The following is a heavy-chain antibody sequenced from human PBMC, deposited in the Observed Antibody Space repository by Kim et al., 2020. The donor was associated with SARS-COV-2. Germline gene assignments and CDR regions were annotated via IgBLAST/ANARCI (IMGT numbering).Heavy chain of an antibody. Sequence: ASVKVSCEASRYIFNNYYMHWMRQAPGQGLEWMGWFNPNGGGTNYAQKFQGRVSMTWDKSISTHSMELTGLTSDDTAIYYCASGFLVPAFWGQGTLVTVSS. CDR1: RYIFNNYY. J-gene: IGHJ4*02. D-gene: IGHD3-3*01. V-gene: IGHV1-2*02. CDR3: ASGFLVPAF. CDR2: FNPNGGGT.